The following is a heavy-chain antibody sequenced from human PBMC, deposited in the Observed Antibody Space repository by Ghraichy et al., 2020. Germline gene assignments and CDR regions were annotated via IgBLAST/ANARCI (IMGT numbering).Heavy chain of an antibody. V-gene: IGHV3-23*01. Sequence: SCAASGFTFSSYAMSWVRQAPGQGLEWVSAISGSGGSTYYADSVKGRFTISRDNSKNTLYLQMNSLRAEDTAVYYCAKLLNDYVWGGDPWGQGTLVTVSS. CDR1: GFTFSSYA. J-gene: IGHJ5*02. CDR3: AKLLNDYVWGGDP. CDR2: ISGSGGST. D-gene: IGHD3-16*01.